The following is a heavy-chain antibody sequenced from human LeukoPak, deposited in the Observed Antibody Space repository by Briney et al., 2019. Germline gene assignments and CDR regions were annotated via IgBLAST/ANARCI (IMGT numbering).Heavy chain of an antibody. Sequence: GGSLRLSCAASGLTFSSYWMSWVRQAPGKGLEWVANIKQDGSEKYYVDSVKGRFTISRDNAKNSLYLQMNSLRAEDTAVYYCARGKWLRSPFDYWGQGTLVTVSS. CDR3: ARGKWLRSPFDY. D-gene: IGHD5-12*01. CDR1: GLTFSSYW. V-gene: IGHV3-7*01. J-gene: IGHJ4*02. CDR2: IKQDGSEK.